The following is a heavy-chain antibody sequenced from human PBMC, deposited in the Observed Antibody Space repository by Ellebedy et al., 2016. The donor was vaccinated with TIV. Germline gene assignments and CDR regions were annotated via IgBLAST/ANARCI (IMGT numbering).Heavy chain of an antibody. D-gene: IGHD3-22*01. CDR1: GFSFGSFA. CDR3: AKGSSSGFTYDRVGYQY. J-gene: IGHJ4*02. CDR2: ISGAGDNT. Sequence: GGCLRLSCAGSGFSFGSFAMHWVRQAPGKGLEWLSVISGAGDNTYSADSVRGRFAIARDNSKNTLFLQMNRLRVDDTAVYYCAKGSSSGFTYDRVGYQYWGQGTLVAVSS. V-gene: IGHV3-23*01.